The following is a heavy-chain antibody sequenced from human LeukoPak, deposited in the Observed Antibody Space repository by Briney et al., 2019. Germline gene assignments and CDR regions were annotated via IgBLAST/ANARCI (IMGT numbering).Heavy chain of an antibody. Sequence: GASVKVSCKASGYTFTNFDINWVRQATGQGLEWMGWMNPNTGNAGYAQKFQGRVTMTRDTSISTAYMELSRLRSDDTAVYYCARDTEYQLFHQDYWGQGTLVTVSS. V-gene: IGHV1-8*02. CDR2: MNPNTGNA. CDR3: ARDTEYQLFHQDY. J-gene: IGHJ4*02. CDR1: GYTFTNFD. D-gene: IGHD2-2*01.